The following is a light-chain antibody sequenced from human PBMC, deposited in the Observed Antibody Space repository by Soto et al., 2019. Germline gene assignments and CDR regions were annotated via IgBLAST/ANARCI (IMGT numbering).Light chain of an antibody. Sequence: DIQMTQSPSSLSTSVGDRVTITCRASQSISSYLNWYQQKPGKAPTLLIYAASSLQSGVPSRFSGSGSGTYFTLTISSLQPEDFATYYCQQSYSTPWTFGQGTKVEIK. V-gene: IGKV1-39*01. CDR1: QSISSY. CDR3: QQSYSTPWT. CDR2: AAS. J-gene: IGKJ1*01.